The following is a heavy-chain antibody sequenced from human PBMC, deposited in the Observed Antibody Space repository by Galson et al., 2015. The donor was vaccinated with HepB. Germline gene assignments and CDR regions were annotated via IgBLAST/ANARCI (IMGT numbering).Heavy chain of an antibody. CDR3: ARDSISNTQDY. Sequence: SLRLSCAALGFSVSSNYMTWVRQAPGKGLEWVSVIYSGGNTYYADSVKGRFTISRDNSKNTLYLQMNSLRAEDTALYCCARDSISNTQDYWGQGTPVPVSS. CDR2: IYSGGNT. D-gene: IGHD4-11*01. V-gene: IGHV3-53*01. CDR1: GFSVSSNY. J-gene: IGHJ4*02.